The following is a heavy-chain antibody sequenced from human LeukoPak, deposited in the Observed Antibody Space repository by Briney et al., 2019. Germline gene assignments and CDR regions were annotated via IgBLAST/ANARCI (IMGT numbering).Heavy chain of an antibody. Sequence: GGSLRLSCAASGFTFDDYAMHWVRQAPGKGLEWVSGISWNSGSIGYADSVKGRFTISRDNAKNSLYLQMNSLRAEDTAVYYCAKDQRVAGPDAFDIWGQGTMVTVSS. V-gene: IGHV3-9*01. D-gene: IGHD6-19*01. CDR3: AKDQRVAGPDAFDI. CDR2: ISWNSGSI. J-gene: IGHJ3*02. CDR1: GFTFDDYA.